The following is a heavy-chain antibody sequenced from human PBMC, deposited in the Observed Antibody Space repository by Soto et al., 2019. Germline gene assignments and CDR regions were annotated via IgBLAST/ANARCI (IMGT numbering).Heavy chain of an antibody. J-gene: IGHJ5*02. CDR3: ASAPDHIVVVVAATFNWFDP. CDR1: GYTFTSYD. D-gene: IGHD2-15*01. V-gene: IGHV1-8*01. CDR2: MNPNSGNT. Sequence: QVQLVQSGAEVKKPGASVKVSCKASGYTFTSYDINWVRQATGQGLEWMGWMNPNSGNTGYAQKFQGRVTMTRNTSISTAYMELSSLRSEDTAVYYCASAPDHIVVVVAATFNWFDPWGQGTLVTVSS.